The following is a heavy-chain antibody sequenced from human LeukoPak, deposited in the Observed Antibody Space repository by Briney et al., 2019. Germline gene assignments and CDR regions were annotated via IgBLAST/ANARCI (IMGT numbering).Heavy chain of an antibody. CDR1: GFTFSNYW. CDR3: ARHTLSLAAAGTGIDY. D-gene: IGHD6-13*01. J-gene: IGHJ4*02. V-gene: IGHV3-7*05. Sequence: GGSLRLSCAASGFTFSNYWMSWVRQAPGKGLEWVANIKQDGSEKYYADSVKGRFTISRDNAKNSLYLQMNILRAEDTAVYYCARHTLSLAAAGTGIDYWGQGTLVTVSS. CDR2: IKQDGSEK.